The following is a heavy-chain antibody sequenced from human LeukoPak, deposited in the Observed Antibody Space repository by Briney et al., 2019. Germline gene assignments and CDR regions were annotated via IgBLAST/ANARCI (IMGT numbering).Heavy chain of an antibody. CDR3: ATQTGSGLYILS. J-gene: IGHJ4*02. CDR1: GGSFSRFTTHY. D-gene: IGHD3-10*01. Sequence: SDTLSLIYSVSGGSFSRFTTHYWSWIRQPPGKGLEWLGSLYYSGSTYYNPYFKRRVTISVDTSKSQSSLELSSVTAADTAVYYCATQTGSGLYILSWGQGTLVTVSS. CDR2: LYYSGST. V-gene: IGHV4-39*01.